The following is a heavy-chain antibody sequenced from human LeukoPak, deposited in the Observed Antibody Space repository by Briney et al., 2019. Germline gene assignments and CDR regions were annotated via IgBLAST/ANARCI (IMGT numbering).Heavy chain of an antibody. J-gene: IGHJ4*02. CDR2: IYTSGST. V-gene: IGHV4-61*02. CDR3: ARGSRLRYFSN. D-gene: IGHD3-9*01. Sequence: SETLSLTCTVSGGSISSGSYYWSWIRQPAGKGLEWIGRIYTSGSTNYNPSLKSRVTISVDTSKNQFSLKLSSVTAADTAVYYCARGSRLRYFSNWGQGTLVTVSS. CDR1: GGSISSGSYY.